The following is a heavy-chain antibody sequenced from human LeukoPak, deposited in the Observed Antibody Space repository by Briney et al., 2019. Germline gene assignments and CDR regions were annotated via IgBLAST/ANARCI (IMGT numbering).Heavy chain of an antibody. V-gene: IGHV3-23*01. CDR3: AKGFGYSSGWYYFQH. CDR1: GFTFSSYD. CDR2: ISGSGGTT. J-gene: IGHJ1*01. D-gene: IGHD6-19*01. Sequence: GGSLRLSCAASGFTFSSYDMSWVRQAPGKGLEWVSTISGSGGTTNFADSVKGRFTISRDNSKNTLYLQMNSLRAEDTAVYYCAKGFGYSSGWYYFQHWGQGTLVTVSS.